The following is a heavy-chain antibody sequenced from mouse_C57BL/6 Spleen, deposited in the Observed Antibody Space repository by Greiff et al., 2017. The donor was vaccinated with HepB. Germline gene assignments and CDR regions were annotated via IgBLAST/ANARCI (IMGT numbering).Heavy chain of an antibody. CDR2: IHPNSGST. J-gene: IGHJ2*01. CDR3: ALYYGSSYLYYFDY. V-gene: IGHV1-64*01. D-gene: IGHD1-1*01. Sequence: QVQLQQSGAELVKPGASVKLSCKASGYTFTSYWMHWVKQRPGQGLEWIGMIHPNSGSTNYNEKFKSKATLTVDKSSSTAYMQLSSLTSEDSAVYYCALYYGSSYLYYFDYWGQGTTLTVSS. CDR1: GYTFTSYW.